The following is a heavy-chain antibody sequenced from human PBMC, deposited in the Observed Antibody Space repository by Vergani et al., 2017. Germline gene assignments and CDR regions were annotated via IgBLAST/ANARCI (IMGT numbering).Heavy chain of an antibody. J-gene: IGHJ5*02. CDR1: GFTFDDYG. D-gene: IGHD2-21*02. CDR2: INWNGGSI. CDR3: ARPVVTAAFVNWFDP. V-gene: IGHV3-20*04. Sequence: EVQLVESGGGVVRPGGSLRLSCAASGFTFDDYGMSWVRQAPGKGLEWVSGINWNGGSIGYADSVKGRFTISRDNAKNSLYLQMNSLRAEDTALYYCARPVVTAAFVNWFDPWGQGSLVTVSS.